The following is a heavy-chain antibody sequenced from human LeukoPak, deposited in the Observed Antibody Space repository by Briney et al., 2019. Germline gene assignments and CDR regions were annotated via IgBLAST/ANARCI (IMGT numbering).Heavy chain of an antibody. CDR2: ISGSGGST. J-gene: IGHJ1*01. D-gene: IGHD5-18*01. Sequence: PGGSLRLSCAASAFTFSSYAMSWVRQAPGKGLEWVSAISGSGGSTYYADSVKGRFTISRDNSKNTLYLQMNSPRAEDTAVYYCAKESISYGSAVSKYFQHWGQGTLVTVSS. V-gene: IGHV3-23*01. CDR3: AKESISYGSAVSKYFQH. CDR1: AFTFSSYA.